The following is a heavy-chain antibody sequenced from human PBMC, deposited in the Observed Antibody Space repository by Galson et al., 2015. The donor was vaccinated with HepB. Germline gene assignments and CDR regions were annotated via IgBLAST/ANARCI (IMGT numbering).Heavy chain of an antibody. CDR1: GFTFSSYA. Sequence: SLRLSCAASGFTFSSYAMSWVRQAPGKGLEWVSAISGSGGSTYYADSVKGRFTISRDNSKNTLYLQMNSLRAEDTAVYYCAKTVYDGYNLPSDYWGQGTLVTVSS. J-gene: IGHJ4*02. CDR2: ISGSGGST. V-gene: IGHV3-23*01. CDR3: AKTVYDGYNLPSDY. D-gene: IGHD5-24*01.